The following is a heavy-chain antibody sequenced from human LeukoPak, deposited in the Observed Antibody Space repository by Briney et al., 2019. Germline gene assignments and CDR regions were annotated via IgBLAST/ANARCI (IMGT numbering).Heavy chain of an antibody. CDR1: GFTFSNYG. V-gene: IGHV3-33*06. J-gene: IGHJ4*02. CDR3: AKDRCTTGSCYDFDY. D-gene: IGHD2-2*01. Sequence: GGSLRLSCAASGFTFSNYGMQWVRQAPGKGLEWVAVMWFDGTNKYYADSVKGRFTISRDNSKSTLYLQMNSLVAEDTAVYYCAKDRCTTGSCYDFDYWGQGTLVTVSS. CDR2: MWFDGTNK.